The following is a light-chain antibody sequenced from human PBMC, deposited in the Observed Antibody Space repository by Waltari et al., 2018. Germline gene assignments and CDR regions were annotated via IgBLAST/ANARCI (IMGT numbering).Light chain of an antibody. CDR1: QSLLLSNGYNY. Sequence: DIVMTQSPLSLPVTPGEPASIFCRSSQSLLLSNGYNYLNWYLQKPGQSPQLLIYLGSNRASGVPDRFSGSGSGTDFTLKISRVEADDVGVYYCMQALQTPLTFGGGTKVEIK. J-gene: IGKJ4*01. CDR2: LGS. CDR3: MQALQTPLT. V-gene: IGKV2-28*01.